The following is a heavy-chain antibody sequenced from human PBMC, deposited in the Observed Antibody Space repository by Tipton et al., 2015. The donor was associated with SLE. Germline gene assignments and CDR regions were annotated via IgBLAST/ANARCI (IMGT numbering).Heavy chain of an antibody. J-gene: IGHJ6*02. CDR3: AREDEGYDTYYYYYGMDV. Sequence: LRLSCTVSGGSISSSSYYWGWIRQPPGKGLEWIGRIYTSGSTNYNPSLKSRVTMSVDTSKNQFSLKLSSVTAADTAVYYCAREDEGYDTYYYYYGMDVWGQGTTVTVSS. CDR2: IYTSGST. V-gene: IGHV4-39*07. CDR1: GGSISSSSYY. D-gene: IGHD5-12*01.